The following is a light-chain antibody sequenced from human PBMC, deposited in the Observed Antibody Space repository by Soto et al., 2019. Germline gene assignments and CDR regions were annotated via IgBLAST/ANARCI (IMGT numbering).Light chain of an antibody. CDR2: DVT. CDR3: CSYAGTFYV. J-gene: IGLJ1*01. CDR1: SSDVGGYNC. Sequence: QSALTQPRSVSGSPGQSVTISCTGTSSDVGGYNCVSWYQHHPGKAPKLMIYDVTKRPSGVPDRFSGSKSGNTASLTISGLQAEDEADYYYCSYAGTFYVFGTGTKLTVL. V-gene: IGLV2-11*01.